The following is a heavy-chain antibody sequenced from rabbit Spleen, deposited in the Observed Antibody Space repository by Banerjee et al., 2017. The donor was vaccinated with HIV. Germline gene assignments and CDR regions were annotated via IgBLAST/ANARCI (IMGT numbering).Heavy chain of an antibody. CDR1: GIDFSAYG. CDR3: VRDRADIGGDYGPYYFDF. J-gene: IGHJ4*01. Sequence: QQQLEESGGGLVKPGGTLTLTCKASGIDFSAYGMSWVRQAPGKGLEWIGYIDPLFGSTYYASWVNGRFSISRENTRNTVYLKLNSLTAADTATYFCVRDRADIGGDYGPYYFDFWGPGTLVTVS. CDR2: IDPLFGST. V-gene: IGHV1S43*01. D-gene: IGHD2-1*01.